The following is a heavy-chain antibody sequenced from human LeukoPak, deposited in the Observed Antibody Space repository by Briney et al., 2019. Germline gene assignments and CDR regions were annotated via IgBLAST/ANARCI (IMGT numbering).Heavy chain of an antibody. CDR3: ANGRWSTFDY. V-gene: IGHV3-23*01. CDR1: DFSFITYA. J-gene: IGHJ4*02. Sequence: GGSLRLSCAASDFSFITYAMSWVRQAPGKGLEWVSTISGGGDATYYADSVKGRFTISRDNSKNTLYLQMNSLRAEDTAVYYCANGRWSTFDYWGQGTLVTVSS. D-gene: IGHD6-13*01. CDR2: ISGGGDAT.